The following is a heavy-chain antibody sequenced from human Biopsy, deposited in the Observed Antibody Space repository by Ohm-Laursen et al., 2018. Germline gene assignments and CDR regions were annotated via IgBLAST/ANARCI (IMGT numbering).Heavy chain of an antibody. Sequence: SLRLSCAAFGFTFSNYGMHWVRQAPGKRLEWVAVISYDGSGEYYADSLQGRFTISRDNPKNTVDLQMNSLRAEDTAVYFCARDEKRWDYSNYFSWHFDLWGRGTLVTVSS. V-gene: IGHV3-30*03. CDR2: ISYDGSGE. CDR3: ARDEKRWDYSNYFSWHFDL. CDR1: GFTFSNYG. J-gene: IGHJ2*01. D-gene: IGHD4-11*01.